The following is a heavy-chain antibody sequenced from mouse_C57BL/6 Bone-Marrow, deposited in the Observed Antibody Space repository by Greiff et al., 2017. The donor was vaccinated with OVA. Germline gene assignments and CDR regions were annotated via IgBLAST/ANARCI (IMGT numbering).Heavy chain of an antibody. CDR1: GYAFSSSW. J-gene: IGHJ4*01. CDR2: IYPGDGGT. Sequence: QVQLQQSGPELVKPGASVKIPCKASGYAFSSSWMNWVKQRPGKGLEWIGRIYPGDGGTNYNGKFKGKATLTADKSSSTAYMQLSSLTSEDSAVYFCARRYDGYSYAMDYWGQGTTVTVSS. CDR3: ARRYDGYSYAMDY. V-gene: IGHV1-82*01. D-gene: IGHD2-3*01.